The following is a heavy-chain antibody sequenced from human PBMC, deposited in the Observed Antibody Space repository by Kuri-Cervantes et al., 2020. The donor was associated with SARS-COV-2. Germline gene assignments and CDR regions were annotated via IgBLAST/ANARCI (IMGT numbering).Heavy chain of an antibody. CDR2: IYYSGST. CDR1: GGSISSSSYY. Sequence: SETLSLTCTVSGGSISSSSYYWGWIRQPPGKGLEWIGSIYYSGSTYYNPSLKSRVTISVDTSKNQFSLKLSSVTAADTAVYYCARGVLYYYYYMDVWGKGTTVTGAS. CDR3: ARGVLYYYYYMDV. D-gene: IGHD3-3*01. J-gene: IGHJ6*03. V-gene: IGHV4-39*01.